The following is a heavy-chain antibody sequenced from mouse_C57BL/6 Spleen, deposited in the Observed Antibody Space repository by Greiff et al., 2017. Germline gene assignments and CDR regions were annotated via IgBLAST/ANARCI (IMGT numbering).Heavy chain of an antibody. CDR3: AKRDFEGFAY. V-gene: IGHV2-9*01. Sequence: VQLQQSGPGLVAPSQSLSITCTVSGFSLTSYGVDWVRQPPGQGLEWLGVIWGGGSTNYNSALMASLSISKDNSKSHVFLKMNSLQTDDTAMYYSAKRDFEGFAYWGQGTLVTVSA. CDR1: GFSLTSYG. J-gene: IGHJ3*01. CDR2: IWGGGST.